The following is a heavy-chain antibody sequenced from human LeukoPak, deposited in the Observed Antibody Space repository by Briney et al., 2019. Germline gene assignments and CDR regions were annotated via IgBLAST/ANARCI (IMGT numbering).Heavy chain of an antibody. CDR2: IYSSGST. V-gene: IGHV4-4*07. J-gene: IGHJ6*04. Sequence: PSETLSLTCTVSGGSISGYYWSWIRQPAGKGLEWIGRIYSSGSTKYHPSLKSRVTMSVDTSKNQFSLKLSSVTAADTAMYFCARDRIGGYASGNYFVVWGKGTTVTVSS. CDR3: ARDRIGGYASGNYFVV. CDR1: GGSISGYY. D-gene: IGHD3-10*01.